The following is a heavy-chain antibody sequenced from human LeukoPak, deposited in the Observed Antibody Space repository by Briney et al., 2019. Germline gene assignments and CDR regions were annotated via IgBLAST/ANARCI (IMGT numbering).Heavy chain of an antibody. Sequence: GGSLRLSCAASGFTFSTYEMNWVRQAPGKGLEWVSYIGSSGSTVHYADSVKGRLTISRDNAKNSLYLQMNSLRDEDTAVYYCARDTLLYGNSPDAFDIWGQGTMVTVSS. J-gene: IGHJ3*02. CDR2: IGSSGSTV. CDR3: ARDTLLYGNSPDAFDI. CDR1: GFTFSTYE. V-gene: IGHV3-48*03. D-gene: IGHD4-23*01.